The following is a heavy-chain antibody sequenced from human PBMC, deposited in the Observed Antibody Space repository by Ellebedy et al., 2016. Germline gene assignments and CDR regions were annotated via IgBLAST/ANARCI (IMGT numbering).Heavy chain of an antibody. Sequence: SETLSLTXTVSGGSIINYYWGWIRQPPGKGLEWIGSVSKSGDTSYDPSLKSRVTISVDTSKNQFSLKLSSVTAADTAVYYCARGGSSSSWYGLWGQGTLVTVSS. CDR3: ARGGSSSSWYGL. D-gene: IGHD6-13*01. J-gene: IGHJ4*02. CDR1: GGSIINYY. V-gene: IGHV4-39*01. CDR2: VSKSGDT.